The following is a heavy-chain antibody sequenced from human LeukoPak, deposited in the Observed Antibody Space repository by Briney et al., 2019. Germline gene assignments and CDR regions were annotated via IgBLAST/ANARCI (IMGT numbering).Heavy chain of an antibody. CDR3: ARDQGGPNYYDNYGMDV. CDR1: GGSISSGGYY. J-gene: IGHJ6*02. D-gene: IGHD2-15*01. CDR2: IYYSGST. Sequence: SQTLSLTCTVSGGSISSGGYYWSWIRQHPGKGLEWIGYIYYSGSTYYNPSLKSRVTISVDTSKNQFSLELSSVTAADTAVYYCARDQGGPNYYDNYGMDVWGQGTTVTVSS. V-gene: IGHV4-31*03.